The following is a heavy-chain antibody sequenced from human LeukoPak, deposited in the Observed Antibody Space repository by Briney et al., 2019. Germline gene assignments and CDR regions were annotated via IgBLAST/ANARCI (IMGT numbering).Heavy chain of an antibody. D-gene: IGHD2-2*01. CDR2: TYTGGST. V-gene: IGHV3-66*01. CDR3: ARSALLTADPFDY. J-gene: IGHJ4*02. CDR1: GFTVSDHY. Sequence: QPGGSLRLSCAASGFTVSDHYMTWVRQAPGKGLEWVSITYTGGSTYSADSVKDRFTVSRDSSKNTLYLEMNSLRAEDTAIYYCARSALLTADPFDYWGQGTLVTVSS.